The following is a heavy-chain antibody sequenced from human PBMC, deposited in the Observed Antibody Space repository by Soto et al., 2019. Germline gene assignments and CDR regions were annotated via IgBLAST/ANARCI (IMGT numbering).Heavy chain of an antibody. CDR3: ARDTNGLSY. D-gene: IGHD2-8*01. Sequence: PGGSLRLSCAACGFTFSSHWMDWVRQVPGKGLVWVSRINTDGSSTSYADSVKGRFTISRDNAKNTLYLQMNSLSADDTAVYYCARDTNGLSYWGQGTLVTVSS. CDR2: INTDGSST. V-gene: IGHV3-74*01. CDR1: GFTFSSHW. J-gene: IGHJ4*02.